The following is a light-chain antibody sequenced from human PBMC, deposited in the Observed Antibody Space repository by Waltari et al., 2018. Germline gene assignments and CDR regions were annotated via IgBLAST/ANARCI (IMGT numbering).Light chain of an antibody. CDR3: AAWDDNLSRPV. Sequence: QSVLTQPPSASGTAGQRVTISCSGGHSNIGTTFVYWYQQFPGTAPKLLVYRNNQRPSGVPDRFSASKSGTSGSLTITGLRSEDEADYHCAAWDDNLSRPVFGGGTKLTVL. J-gene: IGLJ3*02. CDR2: RNN. V-gene: IGLV1-47*01. CDR1: HSNIGTTF.